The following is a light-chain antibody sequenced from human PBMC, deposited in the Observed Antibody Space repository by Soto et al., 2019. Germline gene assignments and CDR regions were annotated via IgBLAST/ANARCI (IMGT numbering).Light chain of an antibody. CDR3: QQRINLVT. CDR1: QSVSIL. V-gene: IGKV3-15*01. CDR2: GAT. J-gene: IGKJ5*01. Sequence: IVMTQSPATLSLSTGERASLSCRASQSVSILLAWYQQKPGQAPRLLIHGATTRAAGIPARFSGSGSGTEFTLTISSLQSEDFAVYCCQQRINLVTFGRVTRLEI.